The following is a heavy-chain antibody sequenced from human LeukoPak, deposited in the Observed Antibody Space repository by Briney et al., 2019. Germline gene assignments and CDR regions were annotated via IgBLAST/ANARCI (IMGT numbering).Heavy chain of an antibody. CDR1: GGSISSYY. V-gene: IGHV4-59*01. CDR2: IYYSGST. Sequence: ASETLSLTCTLSGGSISSYYWSWIRQPPGKGLEWIGYIYYSGSTNYNPSLKSRVTISVDTSKNQFSLKLSSVTAADTAVYYCARAHYYDSSGYYRPRIFDIWGQGTMVTVSS. CDR3: ARAHYYDSSGYYRPRIFDI. D-gene: IGHD3-22*01. J-gene: IGHJ3*02.